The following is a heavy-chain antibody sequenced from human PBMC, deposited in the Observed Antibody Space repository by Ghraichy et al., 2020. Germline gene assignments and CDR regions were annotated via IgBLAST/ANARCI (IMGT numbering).Heavy chain of an antibody. Sequence: SQILSLTCTVSGVSINSGSYYWSWIRQPAGKGLEWIGRIFRSGNTKYNPSLKSRVSMSVDTSNNQFSLKLSSVTAADTAVYYCAELGLGSYWGQGTLVIVSS. D-gene: IGHD7-27*01. J-gene: IGHJ4*02. CDR3: AELGLGSY. CDR2: IFRSGNT. CDR1: GVSINSGSYY. V-gene: IGHV4-61*02.